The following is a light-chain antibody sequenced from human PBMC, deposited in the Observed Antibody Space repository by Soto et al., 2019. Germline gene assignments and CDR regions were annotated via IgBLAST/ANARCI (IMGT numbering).Light chain of an antibody. V-gene: IGLV2-23*01. Sequence: QSALTQPASVSGSPVQSITISCTGTSSDVGSYNLVSWYQQHPGKAPKLMIYEGSKRPSGVSNRFSGSKSGNTASLTISGLQAEDEADYYCCSYAGSSTPHYVFGTGTKLTVL. CDR3: CSYAGSSTPHYV. CDR1: SSDVGSYNL. J-gene: IGLJ1*01. CDR2: EGS.